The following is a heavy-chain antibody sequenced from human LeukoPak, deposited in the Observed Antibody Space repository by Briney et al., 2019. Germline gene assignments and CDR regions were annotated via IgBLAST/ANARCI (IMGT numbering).Heavy chain of an antibody. CDR2: ISSRSSYI. V-gene: IGHV3-21*01. CDR3: ARDPGWDFWSGYKSGVSDWFDP. J-gene: IGHJ5*02. Sequence: GGSLRLSCAASGFTFSSYSMNWVRQAPGKGLEWVSSISSRSSYIYYADSVKGRFTISRDNAKNSLYLQMNSLRAEDTAVYYCARDPGWDFWSGYKSGVSDWFDPWGQGTLVTVSS. CDR1: GFTFSSYS. D-gene: IGHD3-3*01.